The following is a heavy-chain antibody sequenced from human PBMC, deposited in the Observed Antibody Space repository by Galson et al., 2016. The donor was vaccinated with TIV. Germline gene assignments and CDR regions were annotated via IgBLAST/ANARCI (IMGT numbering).Heavy chain of an antibody. V-gene: IGHV3-23*01. Sequence: SLRLSCAASGFTFRSWSMNWVRQAPGGGLEWVSAISGDGYSTYYADSVKGRFTISRDNFKNTLYLQMNSLNSEDTGVYYCATWDYHDNWFHPWGQGTLVTVSS. CDR3: ATWDYHDNWFHP. D-gene: IGHD1-7*01. CDR1: GFTFRSWS. CDR2: ISGDGYST. J-gene: IGHJ5*02.